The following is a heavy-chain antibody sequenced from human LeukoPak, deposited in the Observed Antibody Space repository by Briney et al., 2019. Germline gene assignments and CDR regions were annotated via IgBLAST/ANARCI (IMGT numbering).Heavy chain of an antibody. Sequence: GGSLRLSCAASGFTFSSYAMHWVRQAPGKGLEWVTVISYDGSNKYYADSVKGRFTISRDNTKNSLYLQMNSLRAEDTAVFYCARDQYDTWSRRGNFDSWGQGTLVIVSS. CDR2: ISYDGSNK. CDR3: ARDQYDTWSRRGNFDS. J-gene: IGHJ4*02. CDR1: GFTFSSYA. V-gene: IGHV3-30-3*01. D-gene: IGHD3-3*01.